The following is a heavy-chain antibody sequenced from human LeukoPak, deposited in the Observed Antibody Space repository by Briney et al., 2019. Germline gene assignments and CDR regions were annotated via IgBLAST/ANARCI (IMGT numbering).Heavy chain of an antibody. CDR1: RFTFSSYG. CDR3: AKGGIAVTGTSYYYYMDV. J-gene: IGHJ6*03. CDR2: ISGSGDYT. V-gene: IGHV3-23*01. Sequence: GGSLRLSCAASRFTFSSYGMSWVRQAPGKGLEWVSAISGSGDYTYYADSVKGRFTISRDNSKNTLYLQMNSLRAEDTAVYYCAKGGIAVTGTSYYYYMDVWGKGTTVTISS. D-gene: IGHD6-19*01.